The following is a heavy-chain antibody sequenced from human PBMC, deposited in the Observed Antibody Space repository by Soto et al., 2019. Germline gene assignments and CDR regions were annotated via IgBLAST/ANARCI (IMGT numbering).Heavy chain of an antibody. CDR3: ASSVGSYPLVFDY. V-gene: IGHV4-59*01. D-gene: IGHD1-26*01. Sequence: SETLSLTCTVSGGSISSYYWSWIRQPPGKGLEWSGYIYYSGSTNYNPSLKSRVTISVDTSKNQFSLKLSSVTAADTAVYYCASSVGSYPLVFDYWGQGTLVTVSS. CDR1: GGSISSYY. J-gene: IGHJ4*02. CDR2: IYYSGST.